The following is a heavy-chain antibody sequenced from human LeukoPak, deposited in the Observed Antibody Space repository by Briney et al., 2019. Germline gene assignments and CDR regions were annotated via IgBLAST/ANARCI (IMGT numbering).Heavy chain of an antibody. Sequence: PSETLSLTCAVYGGSFSGYYWSWIRQPPGKGLEWIGEINHSGSTNYNPSLKSRVTISVDTSKNQFSLKLSSVTAADTAVYYCARGYYYGSGSYWYYYYMDVWGKGTTVTVSS. CDR2: INHSGST. D-gene: IGHD3-10*01. J-gene: IGHJ6*03. CDR3: ARGYYYGSGSYWYYYYMDV. V-gene: IGHV4-34*01. CDR1: GGSFSGYY.